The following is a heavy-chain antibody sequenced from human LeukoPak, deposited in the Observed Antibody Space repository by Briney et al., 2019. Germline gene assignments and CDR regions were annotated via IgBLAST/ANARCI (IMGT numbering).Heavy chain of an antibody. D-gene: IGHD3-10*01. V-gene: IGHV4-4*07. CDR2: IYTSGST. CDR3: ARAVGSGSFQTYYYYMDV. J-gene: IGHJ6*03. Sequence: SETLSLTCTVSGGSISSYYWSWVRQPAGKGLEWIGRIYTSGSTNYNPSLKSRVTMSVDTSKNQFSLKLSSVTAADTAVYYCARAVGSGSFQTYYYYMDVWGKGTTVTISS. CDR1: GGSISSYY.